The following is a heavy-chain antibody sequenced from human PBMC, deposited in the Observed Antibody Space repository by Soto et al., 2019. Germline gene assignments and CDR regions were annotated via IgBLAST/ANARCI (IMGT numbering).Heavy chain of an antibody. D-gene: IGHD5-18*01. CDR2: ITPIYPTT. CDR1: GGTFYTYT. CDR3: ARIPRYSFPTSDDLDS. J-gene: IGHJ4*02. Sequence: QVQLVQSGAELRKPGSSVQVSCKASGGTFYTYTSSWVRQAPGQGLEWMGSITPIYPTTNYAERFQGRLTITADGSTHTAYMDLTSLTSEDTAVYYCARIPRYSFPTSDDLDSWGQGTLVTVSS. V-gene: IGHV1-69*15.